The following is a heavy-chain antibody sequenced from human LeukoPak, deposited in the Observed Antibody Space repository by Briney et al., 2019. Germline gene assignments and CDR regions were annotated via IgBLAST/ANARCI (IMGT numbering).Heavy chain of an antibody. CDR1: GGSISTYY. D-gene: IGHD2-21*02. J-gene: IGHJ4*02. V-gene: IGHV4-4*07. CDR2: IYTSGST. CDR3: ARVGVRTYCGSGSGCYSDYFDN. Sequence: PSETLSLTCAVSGGSISTYYWSWIRQPAGKGLEWIGRIYTSGSTNYNPSLKSRVTMSVDTSKNQFSLNLRSVTAADTAVYYCARVGVRTYCGSGSGCYSDYFDNWGRGALVTVSS.